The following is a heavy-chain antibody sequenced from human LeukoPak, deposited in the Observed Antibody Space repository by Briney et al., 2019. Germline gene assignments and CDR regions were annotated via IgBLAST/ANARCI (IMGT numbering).Heavy chain of an antibody. CDR1: GFTFSDYY. CDR2: ISSSGSTI. V-gene: IGHV3-11*01. Sequence: GGSLRLSCAASGFTFSDYYMSWIRQAPGKGLEWVSYISSSGSTIYYADSVKGRFTISRDNAKNSLYLQMNSLRAEDTAVYYCARLSLTGAYDAFGIWGQGTMVTVSS. CDR3: ARLSLTGAYDAFGI. J-gene: IGHJ3*02. D-gene: IGHD1-14*01.